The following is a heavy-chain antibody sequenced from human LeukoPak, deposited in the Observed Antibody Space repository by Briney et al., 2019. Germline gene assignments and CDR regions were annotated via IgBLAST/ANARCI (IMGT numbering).Heavy chain of an antibody. D-gene: IGHD3-22*01. CDR2: IKSDGST. CDR3: ARAPSEIGGYFPEYFRH. Sequence: GGSLRLSCAASGFTFSSYWMHWVRQAPGKGLVWVSRIKSDGSTNYADSVKGRFTISRDNAKNTVSLQMNSLRAEDTGVYYCARAPSEIGGYFPEYFRHWGQGTLVTVSS. J-gene: IGHJ1*01. CDR1: GFTFSSYW. V-gene: IGHV3-74*01.